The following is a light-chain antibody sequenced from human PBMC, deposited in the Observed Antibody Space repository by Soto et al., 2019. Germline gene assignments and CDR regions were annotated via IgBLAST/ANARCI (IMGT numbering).Light chain of an antibody. V-gene: IGLV2-23*01. J-gene: IGLJ3*02. CDR2: EGS. CDR1: RGDVGSYNL. CDR3: CSYAVSSTWV. Sequence: QSVLTQPASVSGSPGQSITVSCTGTRGDVGSYNLVSWYQQHPGKAPKLMIYEGSKRPSGVSNRFSGSKSGSTASLTISRLQADDEADDYCCSYAVSSTWVFGGGTKLTVL.